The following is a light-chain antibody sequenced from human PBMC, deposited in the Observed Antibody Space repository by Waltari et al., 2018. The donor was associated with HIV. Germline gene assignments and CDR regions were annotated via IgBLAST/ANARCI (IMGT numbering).Light chain of an antibody. CDR1: QGINNY. J-gene: IGKJ1*01. CDR3: QKYNSAPQT. CDR2: AAS. Sequence: DVQMTQSPSSLSASVGDRVSINCRASQGINNYLAWFQLKPGKVPRLLIYAASTLYSGVSSRFSGSRSGANFTLTISSLQPEDVATYYCQKYNSAPQTFGQGTKVEIK. V-gene: IGKV1-27*01.